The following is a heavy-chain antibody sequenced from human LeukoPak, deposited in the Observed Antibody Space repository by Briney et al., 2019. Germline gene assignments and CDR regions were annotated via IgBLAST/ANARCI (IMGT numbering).Heavy chain of an antibody. CDR2: LRKDATYS. V-gene: IGHV3-30*02. CDR3: ASGGPTRGTLDD. Sequence: PGGSLRLSCAASGFPFSSYGMYWVRQTPDNGLQWVAYLRKDATYSNYADSVRGRFTISRDNSKNTLDLQMSSLRVEDTAVYYCASGGPTRGTLDDWGQGTLVTVSS. D-gene: IGHD1-26*01. CDR1: GFPFSSYG. J-gene: IGHJ4*02.